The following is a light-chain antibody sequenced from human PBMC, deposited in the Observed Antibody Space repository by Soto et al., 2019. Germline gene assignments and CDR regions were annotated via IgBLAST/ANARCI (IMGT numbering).Light chain of an antibody. Sequence: EIVLTQSPGTLSLSPGERATLSSRAIQSVSSGYLAWYQQKPGQAPRLLIYGASSRATGIPDRFSASGSGTDFTLTISRLEPEDFAVYYCQQYGSSPTWTFGQGTKVDI. CDR3: QQYGSSPTWT. J-gene: IGKJ1*01. CDR1: QSVSSGY. CDR2: GAS. V-gene: IGKV3-20*01.